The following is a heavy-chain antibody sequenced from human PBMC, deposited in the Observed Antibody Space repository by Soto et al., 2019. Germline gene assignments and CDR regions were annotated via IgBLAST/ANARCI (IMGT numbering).Heavy chain of an antibody. V-gene: IGHV4-61*01. CDR3: ARIVVGATVDL. CDR1: GDSVSSDRYF. D-gene: IGHD1-26*01. J-gene: IGHJ5*02. Sequence: PSETLSLTCSVSGDSVSSDRYFWTWIRQPPGKGLEWIAYISYTGDTNYNPSLKSRVTISVDTSRNQFSLTLTSVTAADKAVYFCARIVVGATVDLWGQGSLVTVSS. CDR2: ISYTGDT.